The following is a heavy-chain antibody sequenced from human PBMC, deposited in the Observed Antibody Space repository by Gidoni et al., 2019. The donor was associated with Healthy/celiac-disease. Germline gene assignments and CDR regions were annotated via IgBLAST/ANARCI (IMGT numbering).Heavy chain of an antibody. Sequence: QVQLVQSGAEVKKPGSSVKVSCKASGGTFSSYAISWVRQAPGQGLEWMGGIIPIFGTANYAQKFQGRVTITADESTSTAYMELSSLRSEDTAVYYCARDRPHSSSSGLYYYYYYGMDVWGQGTTVTVSS. J-gene: IGHJ6*02. V-gene: IGHV1-69*01. D-gene: IGHD6-6*01. CDR1: GGTFSSYA. CDR3: ARDRPHSSSSGLYYYYYYGMDV. CDR2: IIPIFGTA.